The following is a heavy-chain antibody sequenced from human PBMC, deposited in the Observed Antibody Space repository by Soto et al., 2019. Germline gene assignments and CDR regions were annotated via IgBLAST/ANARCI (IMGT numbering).Heavy chain of an antibody. CDR3: ARRLCMTTSCYADQFDY. CDR2: IYPGDSDT. V-gene: IGHV5-51*01. Sequence: GESLKISCKGLGYSFTDYWIGWVRQMPGKGLEWMGIIYPGDSDTRYRPSFQGQVTVSVDKAISTAYLQWSSRKASDTAMYYCARRLCMTTSCYADQFDYWGQGTLVTVSS. D-gene: IGHD2-2*01. J-gene: IGHJ4*02. CDR1: GYSFTDYW.